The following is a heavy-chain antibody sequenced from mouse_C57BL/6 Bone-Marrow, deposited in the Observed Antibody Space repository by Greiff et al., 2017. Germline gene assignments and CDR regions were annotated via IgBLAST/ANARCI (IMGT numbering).Heavy chain of an antibody. CDR1: GYSFTGYY. CDR3: ARRNNRVTTFDY. V-gene: IGHV1-42*01. CDR2: INPSTGGT. D-gene: IGHD2-2*01. Sequence: VQLQQSGPELVKPGASVTISCKASGYSFTGYYMNWVKQSPENSLEWIGEINPSTGGTTYNQKFKAKATLTVDNSSSTAYMQLTSLTSEDDAVYYCARRNNRVTTFDYWGQGTTLTVSS. J-gene: IGHJ2*01.